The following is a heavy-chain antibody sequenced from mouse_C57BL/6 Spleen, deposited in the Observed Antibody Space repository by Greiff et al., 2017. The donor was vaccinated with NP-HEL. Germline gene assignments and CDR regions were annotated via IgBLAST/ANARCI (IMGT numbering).Heavy chain of an antibody. CDR2: LSDGGSYT. Sequence: EVKLVESGGGLVKPGGSLKLSCAASGFTFSSYAMSWVRQTPEQRLEWVATLSDGGSYTYYPDNVKGRFTISRDNAKNNLYLQMSHLKSEDTAMYYCARDRGYGSSYAMDYWGQGTSVTVSS. D-gene: IGHD1-1*01. V-gene: IGHV5-4*01. J-gene: IGHJ4*01. CDR1: GFTFSSYA. CDR3: ARDRGYGSSYAMDY.